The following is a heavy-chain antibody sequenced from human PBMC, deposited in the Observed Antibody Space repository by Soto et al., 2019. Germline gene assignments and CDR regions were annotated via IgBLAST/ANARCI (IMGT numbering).Heavy chain of an antibody. CDR1: GYTFTNYH. Sequence: QVQLVQSGAEVKKPGASVKVSCKTSGYTFTNYHVHWVRQAPGQGLEWMGVIHPSGGGTSYGQKFQGRVTMTRDTSTSTVSMELSSLGSEDTATYYCARDSCLTNSCYRNYYYYDGMDVWGQGTTVTVSS. CDR2: IHPSGGGT. J-gene: IGHJ6*02. D-gene: IGHD2-2*01. CDR3: ARDSCLTNSCYRNYYYYDGMDV. V-gene: IGHV1-46*01.